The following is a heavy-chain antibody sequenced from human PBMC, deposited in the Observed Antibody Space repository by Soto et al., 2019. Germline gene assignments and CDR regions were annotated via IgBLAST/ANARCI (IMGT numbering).Heavy chain of an antibody. J-gene: IGHJ4*02. D-gene: IGHD3-9*01. CDR3: ATVGYFDWLGDPRLYFDY. CDR1: GGSISSGDYY. CDR2: IYYSGST. V-gene: IGHV4-30-4*01. Sequence: ASETLSLTCTVSGGSISSGDYYWSWIRQPPGKGLEWIGYIYYSGSTYYNPSLKSRVTISVDTSKNQFSLKLSSVTAADTAVYYCATVGYFDWLGDPRLYFDYWGQGTLVTVSS.